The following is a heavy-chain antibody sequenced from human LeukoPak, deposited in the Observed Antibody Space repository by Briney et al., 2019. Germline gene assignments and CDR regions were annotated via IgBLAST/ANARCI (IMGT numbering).Heavy chain of an antibody. CDR2: INHSGST. D-gene: IGHD3-3*01. J-gene: IGHJ5*02. CDR1: GXSXSGYY. Sequence: TLSLXXXVYGXSXSGYYWSWIRQPPGKGLEWIGEINHSGSTNYNPSLKSRVTISVDTSKNQFSLKLSSVTAADTAVYYCARVFGVVIMIGFDPWGQGTLVTVSS. CDR3: ARVFGVVIMIGFDP. V-gene: IGHV4-34*01.